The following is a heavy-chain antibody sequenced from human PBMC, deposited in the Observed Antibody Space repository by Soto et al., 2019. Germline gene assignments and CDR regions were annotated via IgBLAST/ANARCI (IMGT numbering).Heavy chain of an antibody. CDR3: ARVRWLSEYDLLTGYYIFDH. CDR1: GGSFSGYY. Sequence: SETLSLTCAVYGGSFSGYYWSWIRQPPGKGLEWIGEINHSGSTNYNPSLKSRVAISTDTSKNHFSLKLTSVTAADTAVYYCARVRWLSEYDLLTGYYIFDHWGRGTLVTVSS. J-gene: IGHJ4*02. V-gene: IGHV4-34*01. CDR2: INHSGST. D-gene: IGHD3-9*01.